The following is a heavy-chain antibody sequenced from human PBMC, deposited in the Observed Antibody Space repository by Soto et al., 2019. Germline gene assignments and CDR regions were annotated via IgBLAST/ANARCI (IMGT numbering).Heavy chain of an antibody. CDR2: ISSSGSTI. Sequence: PWGSLRLSCAASGFTFSDYYMSWIRQAPGKGLEWVSYISSSGSTIYYADSVKGRFTISRDNAKNSLYLQMNSLGAEDTAVYYCATMSSIAARQGLAHAFDIWGQGTMVTVSS. D-gene: IGHD6-6*01. J-gene: IGHJ3*02. V-gene: IGHV3-11*01. CDR3: ATMSSIAARQGLAHAFDI. CDR1: GFTFSDYY.